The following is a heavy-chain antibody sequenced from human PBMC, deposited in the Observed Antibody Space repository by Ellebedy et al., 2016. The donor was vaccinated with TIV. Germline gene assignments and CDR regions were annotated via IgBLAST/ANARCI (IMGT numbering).Heavy chain of an antibody. CDR2: ISSSGTGT. CDR3: ARQFAY. J-gene: IGHJ4*02. D-gene: IGHD2-21*01. Sequence: GGSLRLXXAGSGFTFGGFGIHWVRQAPGKGLEWVSYISSSGTGTYYADSVKGRFSISRDNAKNSLYLQMNSLRDEDTAVYYCARQFAYWGQGTLVTVSS. V-gene: IGHV3-48*02. CDR1: GFTFGGFG.